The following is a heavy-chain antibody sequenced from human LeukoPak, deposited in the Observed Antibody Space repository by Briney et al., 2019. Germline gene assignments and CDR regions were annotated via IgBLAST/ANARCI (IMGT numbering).Heavy chain of an antibody. CDR1: GGSFSGYY. CDR2: INHSGST. Sequence: PSETLSLTCAVYGGSFSGYYWSWIRQPPGKGLEWIGEINHSGSTNYNPSLKSRVTISVDTSKNQFSLKLSSVTAADTAVYYCARKFYYDRSAYRVNDAFDIWGQGTMVTVSS. V-gene: IGHV4-34*01. D-gene: IGHD3-22*01. CDR3: ARKFYYDRSAYRVNDAFDI. J-gene: IGHJ3*02.